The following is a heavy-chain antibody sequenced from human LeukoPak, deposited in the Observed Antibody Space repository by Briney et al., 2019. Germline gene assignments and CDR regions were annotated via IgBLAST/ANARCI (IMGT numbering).Heavy chain of an antibody. V-gene: IGHV3-7*01. J-gene: IGHJ6*02. CDR3: ARDYDILTGYCRMDV. CDR2: IKQDGSEK. D-gene: IGHD3-9*01. Sequence: GGSLRLSCAASGFTFSSYWMSWVRQAPGKGLEWVANIKQDGSEKYYVDPVKGRFTISRDNAKNSLYLQMNSLGAEDTAVYYCARDYDILTGYCRMDVWGQGTTVTVSS. CDR1: GFTFSSYW.